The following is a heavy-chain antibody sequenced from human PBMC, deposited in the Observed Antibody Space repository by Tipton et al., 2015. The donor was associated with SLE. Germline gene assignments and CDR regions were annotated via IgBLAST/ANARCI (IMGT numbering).Heavy chain of an antibody. Sequence: PGLVKPSGTLSLTCAVSGDSITKMNWWTWVRQPPGQGLEWIGEIYHSGSTHYNPSLKSRVTMSIDTSKNQFSLNLPSVTAADTAVYFCARDQGWAARPYWYLDLWGRGTLVTVSS. CDR3: ARDQGWAARPYWYLDL. CDR1: GDSITKMNW. D-gene: IGHD6-6*01. V-gene: IGHV4-4*02. J-gene: IGHJ2*01. CDR2: IYHSGST.